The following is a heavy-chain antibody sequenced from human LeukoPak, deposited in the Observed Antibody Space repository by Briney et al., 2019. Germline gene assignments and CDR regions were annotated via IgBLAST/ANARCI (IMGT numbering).Heavy chain of an antibody. CDR1: GFNVSLNY. J-gene: IGHJ4*02. V-gene: IGHV3-53*01. CDR3: ARGRSGSRDC. D-gene: IGHD1-26*01. Sequence: GVSLRLSCAAAGFNVSLNYMSWVRQAPGKGLEWLSVIFGGDKKYYADSVKDRFTISRDNVKNTVDLQMTSLRVEDTAVYYCARGRSGSRDCWGQGTVVVVSS. CDR2: IFGGDKK.